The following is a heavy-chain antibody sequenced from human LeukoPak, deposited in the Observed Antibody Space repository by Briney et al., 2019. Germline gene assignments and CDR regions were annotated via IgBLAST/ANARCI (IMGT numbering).Heavy chain of an antibody. CDR2: IKPNSGGT. CDR3: ARVFGRQLPDY. Sequence: ASVKVSCKASGYTFTGYYLHWVRQAPGQGLEWMGWIKPNSGGTNYAQKLQGRVTMTRDTSISTAYMEVSRLISDDTAVYYCARVFGRQLPDYWGQGTLVTVSS. D-gene: IGHD1-26*01. CDR1: GYTFTGYY. J-gene: IGHJ4*02. V-gene: IGHV1-2*02.